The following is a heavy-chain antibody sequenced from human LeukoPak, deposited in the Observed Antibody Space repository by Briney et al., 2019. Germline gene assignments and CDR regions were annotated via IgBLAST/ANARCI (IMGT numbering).Heavy chain of an antibody. D-gene: IGHD1-1*01. CDR1: GGSIRSYY. Sequence: SETLSLTCTVSGGSIRSYYWSWIRQPPGKGLEWIGEINHSGSTNYNPSLKSRVTISVDTSKNQFSLKLSSVTAADTAVYYCARGLGQQNWFDPWGQGTLVTVSS. CDR2: INHSGST. J-gene: IGHJ5*02. V-gene: IGHV4-34*01. CDR3: ARGLGQQNWFDP.